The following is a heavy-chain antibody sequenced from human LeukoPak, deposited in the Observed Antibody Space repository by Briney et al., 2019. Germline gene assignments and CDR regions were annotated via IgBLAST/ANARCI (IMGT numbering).Heavy chain of an antibody. CDR1: GFTFSSYA. CDR2: IGASGGST. V-gene: IGHV3-23*01. J-gene: IGHJ5*02. Sequence: PGGSLRLSCATSGFTFSSYAMSWVRQAPGKGLEWVSGIGASGGSTYYADSVKGRFTISRDNSKSTLYLQMNSLRAEDTAVYYCARVGYCSGGSCYSNGWFDPWGQGTLVTVSS. D-gene: IGHD2-15*01. CDR3: ARVGYCSGGSCYSNGWFDP.